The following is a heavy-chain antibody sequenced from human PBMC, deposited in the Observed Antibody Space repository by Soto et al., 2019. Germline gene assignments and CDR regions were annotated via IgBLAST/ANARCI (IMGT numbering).Heavy chain of an antibody. V-gene: IGHV1-2*02. J-gene: IGHJ5*01. CDR2: LNLNSGGA. CDR1: GDTFTDTS. CDR3: ARDLGGYDLYGPDS. Sequence: ASVKVSCKASGDTFTDTSMHWVRQAPRHGLEWMGWLNLNSGGAYYAQKFQGRVTMTWDASISTAYLELNGLSSGDTAMYYCARDLGGYDLYGPDSWGQGTLVTVSS. D-gene: IGHD5-12*01.